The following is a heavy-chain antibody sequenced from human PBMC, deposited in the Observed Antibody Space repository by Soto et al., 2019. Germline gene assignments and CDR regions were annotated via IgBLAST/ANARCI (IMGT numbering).Heavy chain of an antibody. D-gene: IGHD3-16*01. J-gene: IGHJ4*01. CDR1: GFTFSSYS. V-gene: IGHV3-48*01. CDR3: ARERGSHDC. CDR2: ISSSSSTI. Sequence: EVQLVESGGGLVQPGGSLRLSCAASGFTFSSYSMNWVRRAPGKGLEWVSYISSSSSTIYYADSVKGRFTISRDNAKNTQYLQMSSLRAEDTAVYYCARERGSHDCWGQGTLVTGSS.